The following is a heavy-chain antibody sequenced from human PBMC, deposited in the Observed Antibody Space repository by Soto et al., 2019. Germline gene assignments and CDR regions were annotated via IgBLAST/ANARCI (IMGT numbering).Heavy chain of an antibody. CDR1: GFGISRYG. J-gene: IGHJ3*02. CDR3: SRYNEYEDYAQAVDI. CDR2: IWYDGRKE. Sequence: QVRLVESGGGVVQPGTSLRLSCAASGFGISRYGMHWVRQAPGKGLEWMAAIWYDGRKEYYADFGKGRFTISRDNSKNMVWLQMNSLRDEDTTTYYGSRYNEYEDYAQAVDIWGQGTMVSVSS. V-gene: IGHV3-33*01. D-gene: IGHD4-17*01.